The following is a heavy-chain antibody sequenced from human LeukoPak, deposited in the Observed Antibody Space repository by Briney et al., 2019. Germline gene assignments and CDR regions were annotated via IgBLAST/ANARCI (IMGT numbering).Heavy chain of an antibody. J-gene: IGHJ4*02. V-gene: IGHV3-48*04. D-gene: IGHD3-10*01. CDR1: GFPFSSYS. CDR2: ISSSSSTI. CDR3: AKDHYGSGSRFSSRGWSDY. Sequence: PGGSLRLSCAASGFPFSSYSMNWVRQAPGKGLEWVSYISSSSSTIYYADSVKGRFTISRDNAKNSLYLQMNSLRAEDTAVYYCAKDHYGSGSRFSSRGWSDYWGQGTLVTVSS.